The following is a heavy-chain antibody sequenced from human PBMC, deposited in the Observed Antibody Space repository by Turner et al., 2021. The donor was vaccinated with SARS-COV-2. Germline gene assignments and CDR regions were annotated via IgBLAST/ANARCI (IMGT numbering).Heavy chain of an antibody. CDR2: ISSSSSYI. V-gene: IGHV3-21*01. Sequence: EVQLVESGGGLVKPGGSLRLSCAASGFTFRSYSMNWVRQAPGKGLEWVSSISSSSSYIYYADSVKGRFTISRDNAKNSLYLQMNSLKAEDTAVYYCARARWDYYDSSGYYPNAFDIWGQGTMVTVSS. CDR3: ARARWDYYDSSGYYPNAFDI. J-gene: IGHJ3*02. D-gene: IGHD3-22*01. CDR1: GFTFRSYS.